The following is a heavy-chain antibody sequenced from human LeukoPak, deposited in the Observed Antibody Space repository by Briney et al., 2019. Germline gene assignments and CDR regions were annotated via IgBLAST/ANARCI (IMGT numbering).Heavy chain of an antibody. J-gene: IGHJ4*02. CDR3: ARESKIYDGDGYYLDY. V-gene: IGHV3-48*01. CDR2: ISSSSSTI. CDR1: GFTFNTFG. D-gene: IGHD3-22*01. Sequence: GGSLRLSCAASGFTFNTFGMNWVRQAPGKGLEWVSYISSSSSTIYYADSVKGRFTISRDNAKNSLYLQMNSLRAEDTAVYYCARESKIYDGDGYYLDYWGQGTLVTVSS.